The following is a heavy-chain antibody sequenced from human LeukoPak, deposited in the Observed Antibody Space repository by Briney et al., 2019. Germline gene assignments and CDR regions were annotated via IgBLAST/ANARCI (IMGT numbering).Heavy chain of an antibody. CDR3: ARDMGLGTDH. J-gene: IGHJ4*02. V-gene: IGHV4-59*01. D-gene: IGHD7-27*01. CDR1: GGSISSYY. CDR2: IYYSGST. Sequence: SETLSLTCTVSGGSISSYYWSWIRQPPGKGLEWIGYIYYSGSTNYNPSLKSRVTISVDTPKNQFSLKLSSVTAADTAVYYCARDMGLGTDHWGQGILVTVSS.